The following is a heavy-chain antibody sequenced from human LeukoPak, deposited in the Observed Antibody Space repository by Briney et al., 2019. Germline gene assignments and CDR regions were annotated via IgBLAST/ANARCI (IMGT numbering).Heavy chain of an antibody. D-gene: IGHD5-12*01. V-gene: IGHV4-30-4*01. J-gene: IGHJ4*02. CDR1: GGSISSGDYY. CDR2: IYYSGST. Sequence: SETLSLNCTVSGGSISSGDYYCSWICQPPGKGLEWIGYIYYSGSTYYNPSLKSRVTISVDTSKNQFSLKLSSVTAADTAVYYCARDSSGYDRGPTYSDYWGQGTLVTVSS. CDR3: ARDSSGYDRGPTYSDY.